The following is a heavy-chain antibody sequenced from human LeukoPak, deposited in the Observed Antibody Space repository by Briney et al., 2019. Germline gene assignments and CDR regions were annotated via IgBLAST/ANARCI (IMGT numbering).Heavy chain of an antibody. CDR2: MNPNSGNT. Sequence: ASVKVSCKASGYTFTSYDINWVRQATGQGLEWMGWMNPNSGNTGYAQKFQGRVTMTRNNSISTAYMELSSLRSEDTAVYYCARRRIIRDSSGYYFRLNWFDPWGQGTLVTVSS. CDR3: ARRRIIRDSSGYYFRLNWFDP. D-gene: IGHD3-22*01. CDR1: GYTFTSYD. V-gene: IGHV1-8*01. J-gene: IGHJ5*02.